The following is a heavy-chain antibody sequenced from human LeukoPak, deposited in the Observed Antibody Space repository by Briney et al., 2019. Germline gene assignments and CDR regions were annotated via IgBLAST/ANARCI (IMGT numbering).Heavy chain of an antibody. CDR1: GGTFSSYA. Sequence: ASVKVSCKASGGTFSSYAISWVRQAPGQGLEWMGWISAYNGNTNYAQKLQGRVTMTTDTSTSTAYMELRSLRSDDTAVYYCAREGYGAGYYYYYYMDVWGKGTTVTVSS. J-gene: IGHJ6*03. V-gene: IGHV1-18*01. CDR3: AREGYGAGYYYYYYMDV. D-gene: IGHD3-16*01. CDR2: ISAYNGNT.